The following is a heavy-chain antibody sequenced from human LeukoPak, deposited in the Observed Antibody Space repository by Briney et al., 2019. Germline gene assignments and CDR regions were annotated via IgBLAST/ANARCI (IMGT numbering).Heavy chain of an antibody. CDR1: GYIFTNYA. J-gene: IGHJ4*02. CDR2: INAGNGHT. CDR3: ARGYSSSWSPLWD. Sequence: GASVKVSCKASGYIFTNYAMHWVRRAPGQRLEWMGWINAGNGHTKYSQKFQGRVTITRDTSANTAYMELSSLRSEDTAVYYCARGYSSSWSPLWDWGQGTLVTVSS. V-gene: IGHV1-3*01. D-gene: IGHD6-13*01.